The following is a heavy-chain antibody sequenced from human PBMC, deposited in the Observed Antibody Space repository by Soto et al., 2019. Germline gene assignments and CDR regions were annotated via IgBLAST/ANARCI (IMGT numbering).Heavy chain of an antibody. CDR1: GGTFSSYA. CDR2: IIPIFGTA. V-gene: IGHV1-69*06. CDR3: ARRVGYSYGFDYYYYGMDV. J-gene: IGHJ6*02. Sequence: SVKVSCKASGGTFSSYAISWVRQAPVQGLEWMGGIIPIFGTANYSQKFQGRVTITADKSTSTAYMELSSLRSEDTAVYYCARRVGYSYGFDYYYYGMDVWGQGTTVTVSS. D-gene: IGHD5-18*01.